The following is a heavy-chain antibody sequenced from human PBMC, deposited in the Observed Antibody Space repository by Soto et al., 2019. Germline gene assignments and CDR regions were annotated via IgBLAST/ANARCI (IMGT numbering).Heavy chain of an antibody. CDR3: ARASCGIAAAGTVPDYYYYRDV. V-gene: IGHV4-34*01. D-gene: IGHD6-13*01. Sequence: QVQLQQWGAGLLKPSETLSLTCAVYGGSFSGYYWSWIRQPPGTGLEWIGEINHSGSTNYNPSIKSRVPISVDTSKNQFSLKLSSVTAADPAVYYCARASCGIAAAGTVPDYYYYRDVWGKGTTVTVSS. J-gene: IGHJ6*03. CDR1: GGSFSGYY. CDR2: INHSGST.